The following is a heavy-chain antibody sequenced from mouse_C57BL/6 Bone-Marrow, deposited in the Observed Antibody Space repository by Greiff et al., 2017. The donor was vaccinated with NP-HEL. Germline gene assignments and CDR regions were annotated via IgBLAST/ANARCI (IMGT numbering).Heavy chain of an antibody. CDR2: IDPENGDT. CDR1: GFNITDDY. Sequence: EVKLVESGAELVRPGASVKLSCTASGFNITDDYMHWVKQRPEQGLEWIGWIDPENGDTEYASKFQGKATITVDTSSNTAYLQLSSLTSEDTAVYYCTTSEVTTVLKYFDVWGTGTTVTGSS. V-gene: IGHV14-4*01. J-gene: IGHJ1*03. CDR3: TTSEVTTVLKYFDV. D-gene: IGHD2-2*01.